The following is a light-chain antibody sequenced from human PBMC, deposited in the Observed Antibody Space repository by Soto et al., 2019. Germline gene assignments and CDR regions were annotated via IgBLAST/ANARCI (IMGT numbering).Light chain of an antibody. Sequence: PGERATLSCRASQSVSSSYLAWYQQKPGQAPRLLIYGTSSRATAIPDRFSGSGSGTDFTLTISGLEPEDFAVYYCQQYGSSSWTFGQATKVEIK. J-gene: IGKJ1*01. CDR3: QQYGSSSWT. CDR1: QSVSSSY. V-gene: IGKV3-20*01. CDR2: GTS.